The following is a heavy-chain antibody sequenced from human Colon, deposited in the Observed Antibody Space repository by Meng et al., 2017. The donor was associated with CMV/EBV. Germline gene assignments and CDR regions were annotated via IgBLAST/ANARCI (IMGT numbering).Heavy chain of an antibody. V-gene: IGHV4-34*01. CDR2: INHSGST. D-gene: IGHD3-22*01. CDR3: ARVTMIVVVIDY. CDR1: GGSFSVYY. J-gene: IGHJ4*02. Sequence: QLQLQQWGAGPFVPSETLSLTCAVYGGSFSVYYWSWIRQPPGKGLEWIGEINHSGSTNYNPSLKSRVTISVDTSKNQFSLKLSSVTAADTAVYYCARVTMIVVVIDYWGQGTLVTVSS.